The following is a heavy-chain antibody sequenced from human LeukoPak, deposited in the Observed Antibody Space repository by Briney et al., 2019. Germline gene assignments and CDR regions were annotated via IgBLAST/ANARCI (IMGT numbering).Heavy chain of an antibody. V-gene: IGHV1-69*04. CDR1: GYTFTGYY. Sequence: ASVKVSCKASGYTFTGYYMHWVRQAPGQGLEWMGRIIPILGIANYAQKFQGRVTITADKSTSTAYMELSSLRSEDTAVYYCARVTYYDFWSGLDYWGQGTLVTVSS. J-gene: IGHJ4*02. CDR2: IIPILGIA. D-gene: IGHD3-3*01. CDR3: ARVTYYDFWSGLDY.